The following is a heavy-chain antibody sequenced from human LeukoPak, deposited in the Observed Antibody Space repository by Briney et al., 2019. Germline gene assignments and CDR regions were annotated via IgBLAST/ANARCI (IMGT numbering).Heavy chain of an antibody. Sequence: PSETLSHTCTVSGRSISSYLWSWSRQPPGKGPEWIGYIYYSGSTNYNPSLQGPVTISVDKSKNHVSLKVSTGTAADTAGYYWAGHASLFYGDYAAFDYWGQGTLVTVSS. D-gene: IGHD4-17*01. V-gene: IGHV4-59*08. CDR2: IYYSGST. CDR3: AGHASLFYGDYAAFDY. CDR1: GRSISSYL. J-gene: IGHJ4*02.